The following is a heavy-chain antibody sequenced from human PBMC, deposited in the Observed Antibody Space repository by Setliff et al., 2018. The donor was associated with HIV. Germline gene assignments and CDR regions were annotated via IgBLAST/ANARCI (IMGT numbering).Heavy chain of an antibody. D-gene: IGHD6-13*01. V-gene: IGHV3-72*01. J-gene: IGHJ6*03. CDR2: SRKKDNSYVT. Sequence: GESLKISCKGSGYSFTNYWIGWVRQVPGKGLEWVGRSRKKDNSYVTEYAASVKGRFTVSRDDSKNSLYLQMNSLRAEDTALYYCARDPIAPAGMHYYYYYMDVWGKGTTVTVSS. CDR1: GYSFTNYW. CDR3: ARDPIAPAGMHYYYYYMDV.